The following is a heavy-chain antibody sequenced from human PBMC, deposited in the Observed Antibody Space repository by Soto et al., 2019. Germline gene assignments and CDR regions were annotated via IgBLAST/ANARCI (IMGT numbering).Heavy chain of an antibody. CDR3: ASPRELTGYYYGMDV. CDR1: GYSFTSYW. Sequence: GESLKISCKGSGYSFTSYWISWVRQMPGKGLEWMERIDPSDSYTNYSPSFQGHVTISADKSISTAYLQWSSLKASDTAMYYCASPRELTGYYYGMDVWGQGTTVTVSS. D-gene: IGHD7-27*01. J-gene: IGHJ6*02. V-gene: IGHV5-10-1*01. CDR2: IDPSDSYT.